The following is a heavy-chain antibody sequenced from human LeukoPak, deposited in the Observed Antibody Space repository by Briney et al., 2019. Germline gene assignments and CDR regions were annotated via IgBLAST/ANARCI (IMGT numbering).Heavy chain of an antibody. CDR1: GFTVSSNY. Sequence: GGSLRLSCAASGFTVSSNYMSWVRQAPGKGLEWVSVIYSGGSTYYADSVKGRFTISRDNSKNTLYLQMNSLRAEDTAVYYCARAGGWGYYYYGMDVWGQGTTVTVSS. CDR2: IYSGGST. D-gene: IGHD6-19*01. CDR3: ARAGGWGYYYYGMDV. J-gene: IGHJ6*02. V-gene: IGHV3-53*01.